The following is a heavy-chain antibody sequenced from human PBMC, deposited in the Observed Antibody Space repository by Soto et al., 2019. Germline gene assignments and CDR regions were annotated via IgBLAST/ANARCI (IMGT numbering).Heavy chain of an antibody. Sequence: ASVKVSCKASGYAFTTYYMHWVRQAPGQGLEWLGIINPSGGNTNYAQKLQGRVTMTTDTSTSTAYMELRSLRSDDTAVYYCASWYYYDSSGYFDYWGQGTLVTVSS. CDR3: ASWYYYDSSGYFDY. J-gene: IGHJ4*02. V-gene: IGHV1-46*01. CDR2: INPSGGNT. D-gene: IGHD3-22*01. CDR1: GYAFTTYY.